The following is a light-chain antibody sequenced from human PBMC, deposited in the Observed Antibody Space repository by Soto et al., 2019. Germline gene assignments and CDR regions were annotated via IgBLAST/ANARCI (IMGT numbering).Light chain of an antibody. J-gene: IGKJ3*01. CDR2: DAS. Sequence: DIQMTQSPSSLSASVGERVTITSRAGQDISNYLNWYQQKPGKAPKLLIYDASKLEAGVPSRFSGSGSGTAFTLIISSLQPEDIATYYCQQYDNLFTFGPGTKVTIK. V-gene: IGKV1-33*01. CDR1: QDISNY. CDR3: QQYDNLFT.